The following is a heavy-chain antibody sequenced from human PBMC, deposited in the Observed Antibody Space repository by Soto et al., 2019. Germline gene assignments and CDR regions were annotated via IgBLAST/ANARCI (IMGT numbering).Heavy chain of an antibody. CDR1: GGSVSSNSAA. D-gene: IGHD5-12*01. J-gene: IGHJ5*02. Sequence: SQTHSLTCAICGGSVSSNSAAWNCIRQSPSKGLEWLGRTYYRSKWYNDYAVSVKSRITINPDTSKNQFSLQLNSVTPEATAVYYCARMRIPDIASRGWCDPWGQETLVTVSS. CDR3: ARMRIPDIASRGWCDP. CDR2: TYYRSKWYN. V-gene: IGHV6-1*01.